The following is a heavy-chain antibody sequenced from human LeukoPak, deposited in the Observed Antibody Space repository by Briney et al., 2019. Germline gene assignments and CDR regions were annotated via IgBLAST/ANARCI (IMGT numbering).Heavy chain of an antibody. D-gene: IGHD6-19*01. CDR3: ARETVALDY. V-gene: IGHV1-18*04. CDR1: GYTFTSYG. Sequence: ASVNVSCNASGYTFTSYGISWVRQAPEHRVEWMGWISAYNGNTNYAQKPYGRVTMTTDTSTSTAYMELRSLRSDDTAVYYCARETVALDYWGQGTLVTVSS. J-gene: IGHJ4*02. CDR2: ISAYNGNT.